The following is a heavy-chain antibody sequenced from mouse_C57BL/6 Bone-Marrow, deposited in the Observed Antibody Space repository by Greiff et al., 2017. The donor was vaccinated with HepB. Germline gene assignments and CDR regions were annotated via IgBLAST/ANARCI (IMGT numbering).Heavy chain of an antibody. J-gene: IGHJ1*03. Sequence: VQLQQSGPELVKPGASVKIPCKASGYTFTDYNMDWVKQSHGKSLEWIGDINPNNGGTIYNQKFKGKATLTVDKSSSTAYMELRSLTSEDTAVYFCAREDYYGIFWYFDVWGTGTTVTVSS. CDR1: GYTFTDYN. CDR3: AREDYYGIFWYFDV. D-gene: IGHD2-1*01. V-gene: IGHV1-18*01. CDR2: INPNNGGT.